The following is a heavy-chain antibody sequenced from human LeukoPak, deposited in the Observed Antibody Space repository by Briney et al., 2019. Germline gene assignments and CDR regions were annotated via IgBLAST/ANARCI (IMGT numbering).Heavy chain of an antibody. Sequence: PGGSLRLSCAASGFTVSSNYMSWVRQAPGKGLEWVSVIYSGGSTYYADSVKDRFTISRDNSKNTLYLQMNSLRAEDTAVYYCARESSSWYYFDYWGQGTLVTVSS. CDR3: ARESSSWYYFDY. CDR1: GFTVSSNY. CDR2: IYSGGST. D-gene: IGHD6-13*01. J-gene: IGHJ4*02. V-gene: IGHV3-66*01.